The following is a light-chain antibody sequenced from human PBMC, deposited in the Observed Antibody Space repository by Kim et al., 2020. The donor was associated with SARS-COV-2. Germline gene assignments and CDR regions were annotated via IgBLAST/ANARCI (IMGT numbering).Light chain of an antibody. CDR1: MDINTW. CDR2: GAS. V-gene: IGKV1-12*01. Sequence: SVGDSVPTTCRASMDINTWLGWYHRKPRKTPKRLISGASNLRSGGPSRVSGSGSGTDFALTISRLQPDDCATYYCQQANSFPPWTFGQGTKVEIK. J-gene: IGKJ1*01. CDR3: QQANSFPPWT.